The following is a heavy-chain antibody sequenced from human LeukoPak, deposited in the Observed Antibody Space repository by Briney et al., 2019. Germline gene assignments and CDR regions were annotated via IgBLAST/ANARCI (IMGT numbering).Heavy chain of an antibody. Sequence: GRSLRLSCAASGFTFDDYAMHWVRQAPGKGLEWVSGISWNSGSIGYADSVKGRFTISRDNAKNSLYLQMNSLRAEDTAVYYCAREDHSNYNYWGQGTLVTVSS. CDR2: ISWNSGSI. V-gene: IGHV3-9*01. J-gene: IGHJ4*02. D-gene: IGHD4-11*01. CDR3: AREDHSNYNY. CDR1: GFTFDDYA.